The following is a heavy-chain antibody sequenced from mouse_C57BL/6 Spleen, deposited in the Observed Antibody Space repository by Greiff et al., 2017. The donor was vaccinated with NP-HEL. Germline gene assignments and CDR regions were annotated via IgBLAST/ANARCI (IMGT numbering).Heavy chain of an antibody. CDR2: INPNNGGT. J-gene: IGHJ4*01. V-gene: IGHV1-18*01. D-gene: IGHD2-3*01. CDR3: ARWDGGAMDY. Sequence: VQLKQSGPELVKPGASVKIPCKASGYTFTDYNMDWVKQSHGKSLEWIGDINPNNGGTIYNQKFKGKATLTVDKSSSTAYMELRSLTSEDTAVYYCARWDGGAMDYWGQGTSVTVSS. CDR1: GYTFTDYN.